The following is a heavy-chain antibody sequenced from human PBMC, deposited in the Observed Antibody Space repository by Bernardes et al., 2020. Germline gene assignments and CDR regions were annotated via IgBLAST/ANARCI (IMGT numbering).Heavy chain of an antibody. CDR1: GFTFNNYA. CDR2: INGGGGST. Sequence: GGSLRLSCAASGFTFNNYAMSWVRQAPGEGLEWVSVINGGGGSTYYADSVKGRFTISRDNSKNTLYLQMNSLRAEDTAVYYCARTRSSIAGRPLDYWGQGTLVTVSS. J-gene: IGHJ4*02. CDR3: ARTRSSIAGRPLDY. D-gene: IGHD6-6*01. V-gene: IGHV3-23*01.